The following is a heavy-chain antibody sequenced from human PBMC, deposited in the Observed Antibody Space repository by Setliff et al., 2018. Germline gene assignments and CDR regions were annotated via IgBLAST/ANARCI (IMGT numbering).Heavy chain of an antibody. D-gene: IGHD2-15*01. CDR2: IYHGGKT. V-gene: IGHV4-39*07. CDR3: ARENGYCSGGACYFMFDY. Sequence: SETLSLTCTVSGGSISSGVYYWGWIRQPPGKGLEWIGRIYHGGKTYYNPSLKSRATISIDTSKDQFSLELSSVTAADTAMYYCARENGYCSGGACYFMFDYWGQGTLVTVSS. CDR1: GGSISSGVYY. J-gene: IGHJ4*02.